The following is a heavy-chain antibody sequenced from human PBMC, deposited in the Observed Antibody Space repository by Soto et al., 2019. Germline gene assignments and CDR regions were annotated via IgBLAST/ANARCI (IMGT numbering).Heavy chain of an antibody. V-gene: IGHV6-1*01. Sequence: SQTLSLTCAISGDSVSSNSAAWNWSRRSHPGALGWLGRPYSRSKWYNDYAVSVKSRITINPDTSKNQFSLQLNSVTPEDTAAYYCARDSRTYYYGSGSYYYFDYWGQGTLVTVSS. CDR3: ARDSRTYYYGSGSYYYFDY. CDR1: GDSVSSNSAA. CDR2: PYSRSKWYN. J-gene: IGHJ4*02. D-gene: IGHD3-10*01.